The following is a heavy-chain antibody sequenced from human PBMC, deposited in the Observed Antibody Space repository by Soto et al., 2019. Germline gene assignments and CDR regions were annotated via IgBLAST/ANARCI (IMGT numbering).Heavy chain of an antibody. V-gene: IGHV4-59*01. J-gene: IGHJ4*02. Sequence: SETHSHTSTFSGLNIISYYWSWIRQPPGKGLEWIGYIYYSGSTNYNPSLKSRVTISVDTSKNQFSLKLSSVTAADTAVYYCARRYGPSFDYWGQGTLVTVSS. CDR3: ARRYGPSFDY. D-gene: IGHD4-17*01. CDR1: GLNIISYY. CDR2: IYYSGST.